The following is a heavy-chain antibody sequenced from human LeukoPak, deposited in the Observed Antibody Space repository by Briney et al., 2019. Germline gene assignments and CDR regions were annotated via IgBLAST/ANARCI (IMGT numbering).Heavy chain of an antibody. J-gene: IGHJ6*02. CDR1: GFTFSSYD. CDR3: ARALGYYGSGYYGMDV. V-gene: IGHV3-13*01. D-gene: IGHD3-10*01. Sequence: PGGSLRLSCAASGFTFSSYDMHWVRQATGKGLEWVSAIGTAGDTYYPGSVKGRFTISRENAKNSLYLQMNSLRAGDTAVYYCARALGYYGSGYYGMDVWGQGTTVTVSS. CDR2: IGTAGDT.